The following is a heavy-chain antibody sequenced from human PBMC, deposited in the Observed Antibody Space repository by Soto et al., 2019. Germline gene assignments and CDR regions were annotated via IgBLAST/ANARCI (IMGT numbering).Heavy chain of an antibody. CDR1: GFTFSSYA. CDR3: AKSKSGDRRRWPLGKIDY. D-gene: IGHD4-17*01. Sequence: GGSLRLSCAASGFTFSSYAMSWVRQAPGKGLEWVSAISGSGGSTYYADSVKGRFTISRDNSKNTLYLQMNSLRAEDTAVYYCAKSKSGDRRRWPLGKIDYWGQGTLVTVSS. J-gene: IGHJ4*02. V-gene: IGHV3-23*01. CDR2: ISGSGGST.